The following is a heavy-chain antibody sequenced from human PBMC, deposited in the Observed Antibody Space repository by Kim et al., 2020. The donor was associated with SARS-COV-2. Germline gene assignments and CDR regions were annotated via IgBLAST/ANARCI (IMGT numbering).Heavy chain of an antibody. D-gene: IGHD2-15*01. V-gene: IGHV3-74*01. CDR3: ASGLTPGQY. J-gene: IGHJ4*02. Sequence: GRDPSLADYVEARFTISRDNAKNTRYLQMNSLRAEDTAVYYCASGLTPGQYWGQGTLVTVSS. CDR2: GRDP.